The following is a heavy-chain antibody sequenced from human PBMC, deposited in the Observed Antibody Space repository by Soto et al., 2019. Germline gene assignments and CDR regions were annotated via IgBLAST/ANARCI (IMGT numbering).Heavy chain of an antibody. Sequence: GGSLRLSCAASGFTFSSYAMSWVRQAPGKGLEWVSAISGSGGSTYYADSVKGRFTISRDNSKNTLYLQMNSLRAEDTAVYYCAKDLIGTMVVTRDFDYWGQGTLVTVSS. D-gene: IGHD2-15*01. CDR1: GFTFSSYA. CDR2: ISGSGGST. CDR3: AKDLIGTMVVTRDFDY. V-gene: IGHV3-23*01. J-gene: IGHJ4*02.